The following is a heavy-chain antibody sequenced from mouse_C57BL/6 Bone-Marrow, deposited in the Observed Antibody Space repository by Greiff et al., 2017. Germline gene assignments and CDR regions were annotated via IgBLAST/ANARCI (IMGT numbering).Heavy chain of an antibody. Sequence: VQLQQSGAELVKPGASVKISCKASGYAFSSYWMNWVKQRPGKGLEWIGQIYPGDGDTNYNGKFKGKATLTADKSSSTAYMQLSSLTSEDSAVYFCARSEGSSSYYFDYWGQGTTLTVSS. V-gene: IGHV1-80*01. D-gene: IGHD1-1*01. CDR1: GYAFSSYW. CDR3: ARSEGSSSYYFDY. J-gene: IGHJ2*01. CDR2: IYPGDGDT.